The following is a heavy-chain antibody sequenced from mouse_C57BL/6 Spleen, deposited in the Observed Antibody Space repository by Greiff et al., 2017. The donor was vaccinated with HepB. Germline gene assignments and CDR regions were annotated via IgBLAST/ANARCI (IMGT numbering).Heavy chain of an antibody. CDR2: FHPYNDDT. CDR3: ARTVYYGNYWYFDV. D-gene: IGHD2-1*01. Sequence: VKLVESGAELVKPGASVKMSCKASGYTFTTYPIEWMKQNHGKSLEWIGNFHPYNDDTKYNEKFKGKATLTVEKSSSTVYLELSRLTSDDSAVYYCARTVYYGNYWYFDVWGTGTTVTVSS. CDR1: GYTFTTYP. J-gene: IGHJ1*03. V-gene: IGHV1-47*01.